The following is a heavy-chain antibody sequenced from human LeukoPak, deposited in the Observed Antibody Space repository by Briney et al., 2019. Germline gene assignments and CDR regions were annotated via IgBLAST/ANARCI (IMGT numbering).Heavy chain of an antibody. J-gene: IGHJ5*02. CDR1: GPSVTSGGFY. Sequence: PSETLSLTCSVSGPSVTSGGFYWGWLRQPPGKGLEWNATVYYTGSTYYNPSLKSRVTISIDTSKNQFSLSLRSLIAADTAVYYCARHSGSGSLSRPFDPWGQGTLVTVSS. D-gene: IGHD3-10*01. CDR2: VYYTGST. V-gene: IGHV4-39*01. CDR3: ARHSGSGSLSRPFDP.